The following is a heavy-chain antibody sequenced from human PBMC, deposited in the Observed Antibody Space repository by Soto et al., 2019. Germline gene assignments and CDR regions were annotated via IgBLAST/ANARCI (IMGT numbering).Heavy chain of an antibody. V-gene: IGHV4-30-4*01. CDR1: GGSISSGDYY. CDR3: ARAQGAGFLVS. D-gene: IGHD3-10*01. Sequence: QVQLQESGPGLVKPSQTLSLTCTVSGGSISSGDYYWSWIRQPPGKGLEWIGYIYYSGSTYYNPSLTRRVNISVDTCNNQFSLKRGSVTAADTAVYYFARAQGAGFLVSWGQGTLVTVSS. J-gene: IGHJ4*02. CDR2: IYYSGST.